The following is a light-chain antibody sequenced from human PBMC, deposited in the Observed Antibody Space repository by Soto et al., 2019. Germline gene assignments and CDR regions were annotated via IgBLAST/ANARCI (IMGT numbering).Light chain of an antibody. Sequence: AIQLTQSPSSLSASVGDRVTITCRASQDIRGALAWYQQKPGKAPKILIYDVSTLESGVPSRFSGSSSGTDFTLTISSLQPVDLATYYCQQFNSYPITCGQGTRLAIK. CDR2: DVS. CDR3: QQFNSYPIT. J-gene: IGKJ5*01. V-gene: IGKV1-13*02. CDR1: QDIRGA.